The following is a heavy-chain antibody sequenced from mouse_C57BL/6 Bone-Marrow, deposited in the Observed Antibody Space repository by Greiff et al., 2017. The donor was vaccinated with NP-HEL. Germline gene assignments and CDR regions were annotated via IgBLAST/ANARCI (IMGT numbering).Heavy chain of an antibody. CDR2: LSSGRSTI. D-gene: IGHD1-1*01. V-gene: IGHV5-17*01. CDR1: GFTFSDYG. Sequence: DVHLVESGGGLVKPGGSLKLSCAASGFTFSDYGMHWVRQAPEKGLEWVAYLSSGRSTIYYADTVKGRFTLSRDNAKNTLFLQMTSLRSEDTAMYYCARNYGSSQYYFDYWGQGTTLTVSS. CDR3: ARNYGSSQYYFDY. J-gene: IGHJ2*01.